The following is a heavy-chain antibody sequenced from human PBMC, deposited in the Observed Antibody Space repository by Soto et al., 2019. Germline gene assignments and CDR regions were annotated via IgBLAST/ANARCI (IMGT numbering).Heavy chain of an antibody. D-gene: IGHD1-1*01. CDR1: GITFNRNG. CDR3: ARDRSAGDYFYYGMDV. V-gene: IGHV3-33*01. CDR2: IWYDGSKT. Sequence: GGSLRLSCAASGITFNRNGMHWVRQDPGKGLEWVAVIWYDGSKTGYSDSVKGRFTISRDNAKNTLYLQMNRVRAEDTAIYYCARDRSAGDYFYYGMDVWGQGTTVTVSS. J-gene: IGHJ6*02.